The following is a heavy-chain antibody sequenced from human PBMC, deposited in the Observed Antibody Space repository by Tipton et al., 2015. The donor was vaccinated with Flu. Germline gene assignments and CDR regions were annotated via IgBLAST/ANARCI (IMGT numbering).Heavy chain of an antibody. J-gene: IGHJ4*02. V-gene: IGHV3-66*01. CDR3: ARKTTVTTPIDY. CDR1: GFTVSSNY. Sequence: SLRLSCAASGFTVSSNYMSWVRQAPGKGLEWVSVIYSGGSTYYADSVKGRFTISRGNSKNTLYLQMNSLRAEDTAVYYCARKTTVTTPIDYWGQGTLVTVSS. CDR2: IYSGGST. D-gene: IGHD4-17*01.